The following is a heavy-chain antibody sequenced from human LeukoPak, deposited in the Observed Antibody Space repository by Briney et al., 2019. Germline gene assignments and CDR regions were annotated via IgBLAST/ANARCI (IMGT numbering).Heavy chain of an antibody. CDR2: ISSSSSYI. CDR3: AKDPNDYGDFSFDY. D-gene: IGHD4-17*01. J-gene: IGHJ4*02. V-gene: IGHV3-21*04. Sequence: GGSLRLSCAASGFTFSSYSMNWVRQAPGKGLEWVSSISSSSSYIYYADSVKGRFTISRDNAKNSLYLQMNSLRAEDTAVYYCAKDPNDYGDFSFDYWGQGTLVTVSS. CDR1: GFTFSSYS.